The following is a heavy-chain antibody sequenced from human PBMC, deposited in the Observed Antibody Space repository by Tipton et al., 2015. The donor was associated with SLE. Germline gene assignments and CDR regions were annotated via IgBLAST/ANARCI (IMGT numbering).Heavy chain of an antibody. CDR1: GGSFSGYY. CDR2: INHRGST. CDR3: ARVAGIAAAGYFDY. V-gene: IGHV4-34*01. J-gene: IGHJ4*02. D-gene: IGHD6-13*01. Sequence: TLSLTCAVYGGSFSGYYWSWIRQPPGKGLEWIGEINHRGSTNYNPSLKSRVTISADTSKNQFSLKLSSVTAADTAVYYCARVAGIAAAGYFDYWGQGTLVTVSS.